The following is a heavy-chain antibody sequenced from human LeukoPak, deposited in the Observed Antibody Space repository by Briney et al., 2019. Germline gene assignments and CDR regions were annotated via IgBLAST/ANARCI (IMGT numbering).Heavy chain of an antibody. V-gene: IGHV7-4-1*01. J-gene: IGHJ4*02. D-gene: IGHD3-22*01. CDR1: GYTFTRNT. Sequence: ASVKVSCKASGYTFTRNTINWVRQAPGQGLEWMGWVNTNTGNPTYAQGFTGRFVFSSDTSVSTAYLQIGSLKAEDTAVYYCVTNFDSNGYFGYWGQGTLVTVSS. CDR2: VNTNTGNP. CDR3: VTNFDSNGYFGY.